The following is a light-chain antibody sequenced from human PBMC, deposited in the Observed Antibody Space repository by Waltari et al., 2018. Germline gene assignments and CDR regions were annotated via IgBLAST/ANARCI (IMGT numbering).Light chain of an antibody. Sequence: QSALTQPASVSGSPGQSITLSCTGSSIDVESYNLVSWYQQKPGKAPKLIIYEVNKRASGVSYRFSGAKAGSTASLTISGLQADEEAHYYCCSYAGISVYVFGTGTKVTV. V-gene: IGLV2-23*02. CDR3: CSYAGISVYV. CDR1: SIDVESYNL. J-gene: IGLJ1*01. CDR2: EVN.